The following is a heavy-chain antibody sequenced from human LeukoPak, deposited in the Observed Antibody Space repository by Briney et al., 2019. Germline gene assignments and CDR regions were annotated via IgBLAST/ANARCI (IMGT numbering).Heavy chain of an antibody. V-gene: IGHV4-4*02. CDR1: GGSISSTNW. CDR3: ARDVAAGMIEGAFDI. D-gene: IGHD6-13*01. Sequence: PSGTLSLTCGVSGGSISSTNWWTWVRQPPGEGLEWIGEVHLSGRTNYNPSLESRVTISVDTSKNQFSLKLSSVTAADTAVYYCARDVAAGMIEGAFDIWGQGTMVTVSS. J-gene: IGHJ3*02. CDR2: VHLSGRT.